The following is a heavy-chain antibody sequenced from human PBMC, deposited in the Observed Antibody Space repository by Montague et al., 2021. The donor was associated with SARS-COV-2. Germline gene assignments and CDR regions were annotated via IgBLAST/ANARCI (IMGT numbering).Heavy chain of an antibody. V-gene: IGHV3-66*02. CDR2: IYSGGGT. Sequence: SLRLSCAASGFSVSSNYMSWVRQAPGKGLEWVSLIYSGGGTSSADSVQGRFTTSRDNSKNTLFLQMNSLRAEDTAVYYCVRDLDGAFDIWGQGTRVTVSS. CDR1: GFSVSSNY. J-gene: IGHJ3*02. CDR3: VRDLDGAFDI.